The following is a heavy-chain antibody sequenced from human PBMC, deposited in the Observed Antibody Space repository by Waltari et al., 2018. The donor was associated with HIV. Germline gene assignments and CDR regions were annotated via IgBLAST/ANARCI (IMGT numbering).Heavy chain of an antibody. J-gene: IGHJ4*02. Sequence: ESGGGLVQPGRSLRLSCAASGFSFGDYSMSWVRQAPGKGLEWVGFIRSKTYGGKTEYAASVKGRFTISRDDSKSIAYLQMNSLKTEDTAVYYCTKAVAGFYYFDYWGQGTQVSVSS. CDR1: GFSFGDYS. D-gene: IGHD6-19*01. CDR3: TKAVAGFYYFDY. V-gene: IGHV3-49*04. CDR2: IRSKTYGGKT.